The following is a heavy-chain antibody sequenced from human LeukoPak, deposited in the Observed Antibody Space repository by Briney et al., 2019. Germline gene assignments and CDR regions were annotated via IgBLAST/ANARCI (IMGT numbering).Heavy chain of an antibody. J-gene: IGHJ4*02. V-gene: IGHV1-18*01. CDR3: ARNEYSSSSRNDY. Sequence: ASVKVSCKASGYTFTSHSVSWVREAPGEGLEWMGWISAYNGNTNYAQKLQGRVTMTTDTSTSTAYMELRSLRSDDTAVYYCARNEYSSSSRNDYWGQGTLVTVSS. CDR2: ISAYNGNT. D-gene: IGHD6-6*01. CDR1: GYTFTSHS.